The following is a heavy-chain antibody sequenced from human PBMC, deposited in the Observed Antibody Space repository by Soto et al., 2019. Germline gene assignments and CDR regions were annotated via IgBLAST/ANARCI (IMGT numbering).Heavy chain of an antibody. J-gene: IGHJ2*01. CDR1: CGSISSGDYY. CDR3: ASDVVYLSSHDWYFDL. V-gene: IGHV4-30-4*01. CDR2: IYYSGRT. D-gene: IGHD2-8*02. Sequence: QVQLHESGPGLVKPSQTLSLTCTVSCGSISSGDYYWSWIRQPPGQGLEWIGYIYYSGRTYYNPSLKSRVTISVDTSKNQFSLKLSSVTAADTAVYYCASDVVYLSSHDWYFDLWCRGTLVTVSS.